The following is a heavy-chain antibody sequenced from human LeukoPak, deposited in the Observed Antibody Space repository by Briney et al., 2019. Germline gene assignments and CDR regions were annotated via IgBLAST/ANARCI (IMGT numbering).Heavy chain of an antibody. D-gene: IGHD4-17*01. Sequence: SVKVSCKASGGAFSSYAVSWVRQAPGQGLEWMGGIIPILGIPNYAQKFQGRVTITADESTSTANMELSSLRSEDTAVYYCALLTTVTSYYFDYWGQGTLVTVSS. V-gene: IGHV1-69*10. CDR2: IIPILGIP. CDR3: ALLTTVTSYYFDY. J-gene: IGHJ4*02. CDR1: GGAFSSYA.